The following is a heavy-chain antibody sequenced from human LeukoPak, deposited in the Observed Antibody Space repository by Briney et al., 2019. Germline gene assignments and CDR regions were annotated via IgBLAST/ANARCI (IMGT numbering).Heavy chain of an antibody. J-gene: IGHJ6*03. CDR2: ISGSGGST. CDR3: ATEYKLRYFDWVSPYYMDV. CDR1: RFTFSDYT. D-gene: IGHD3-9*01. Sequence: GGSLRLSCAASRFTFSDYTMNWVRQAPGKGLEWVSAISGSGGSTYYADSVKGRFTISRDNSKNTLYLQMNSLRAEDTAVYYCATEYKLRYFDWVSPYYMDVWGKGTTVTVSS. V-gene: IGHV3-23*01.